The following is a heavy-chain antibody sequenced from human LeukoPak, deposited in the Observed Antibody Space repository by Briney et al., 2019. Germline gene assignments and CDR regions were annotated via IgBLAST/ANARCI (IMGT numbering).Heavy chain of an antibody. D-gene: IGHD4-17*01. Sequence: PGGSLRLSCAASGFTFSSYGMHWVRQAPGKGLEWVAFIRYDGSNKYYADSVKGRFTISRDNSKNTLYLQMNSLRAEDTAVYYCAKDHYDYGDFFQHWGQGTLVTVSS. CDR3: AKDHYDYGDFFQH. CDR2: IRYDGSNK. J-gene: IGHJ1*01. CDR1: GFTFSSYG. V-gene: IGHV3-30*02.